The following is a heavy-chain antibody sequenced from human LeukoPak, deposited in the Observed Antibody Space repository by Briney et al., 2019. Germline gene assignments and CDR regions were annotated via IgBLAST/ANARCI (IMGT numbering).Heavy chain of an antibody. D-gene: IGHD6-19*01. CDR3: ASCIAVNQYWYFDL. Sequence: PSETLSLTCTVSGGSISSSSYYWGWIRQPPGKGLEWIGSIYYSGSTYYNPSLKSRVTISVDTSKNQFSLKLSSVTAADTAVYYCASCIAVNQYWYFDLWGRGTLVTVSS. J-gene: IGHJ2*01. V-gene: IGHV4-39*07. CDR1: GGSISSSSYY. CDR2: IYYSGST.